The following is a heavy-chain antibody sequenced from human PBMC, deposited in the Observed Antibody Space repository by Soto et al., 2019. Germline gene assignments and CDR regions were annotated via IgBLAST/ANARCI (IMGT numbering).Heavy chain of an antibody. V-gene: IGHV1-18*01. D-gene: IGHD1-1*01. CDR2: ISAHNGNT. CDR1: GYIFTTYG. Sequence: QVHLVQSGAEVKKPGASVKVSCKGSGYIFTTYGITWVRQAPGQGLEWMGWISAHNGNTNYAQKLQGRVTVTRDTSTSTAYMELGDLRSDDTAAYYCARGRYGDYWGQGALVTVSS. CDR3: ARGRYGDY. J-gene: IGHJ4*02.